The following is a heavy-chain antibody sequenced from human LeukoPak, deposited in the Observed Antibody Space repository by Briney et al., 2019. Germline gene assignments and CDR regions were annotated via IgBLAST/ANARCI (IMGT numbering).Heavy chain of an antibody. Sequence: ASETLCLTCTVSGGSVSSGSYYWSWIRQPPGKGLEWIGYIYYSGSTNYNPSLKSRVTISVDTSKNQFSLKLSSVTAADTAVYYCARGPYDIFEYWGQGTLVTVSS. CDR2: IYYSGST. D-gene: IGHD3-9*01. CDR3: ARGPYDIFEY. CDR1: GGSVSSGSYY. J-gene: IGHJ4*02. V-gene: IGHV4-61*01.